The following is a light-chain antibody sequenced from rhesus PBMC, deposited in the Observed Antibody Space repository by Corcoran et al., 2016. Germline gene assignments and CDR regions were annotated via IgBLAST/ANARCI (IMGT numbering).Light chain of an antibody. V-gene: IGKV7-13*01. J-gene: IGKJ1*01. CDR2: QAP. CDR1: ERFSVLGINL. CDR3: LQSKSSPT. Sequence: DIVLIQSSASLAVSPGQRATIPCRASERFSVLGINLIHWYQQKTGQPPKLLICQAPNNDTGVPARFSGSGSGTEFTLTINPVEADDAADYCCLQSKSSPTFGQGTKVEIK.